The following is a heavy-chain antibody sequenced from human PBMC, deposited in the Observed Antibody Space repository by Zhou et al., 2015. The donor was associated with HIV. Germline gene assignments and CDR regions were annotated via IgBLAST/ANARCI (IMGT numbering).Heavy chain of an antibody. CDR2: ISAYNGNT. CDR1: GYTFTSYY. J-gene: IGHJ4*02. CDR3: ARDHGWVITMVRGVPGY. V-gene: IGHV1-18*04. D-gene: IGHD3-10*01. Sequence: QVQLVQSGAEVKKPGASVKVSCKASGYTFTSYYIHWVRQAPGQGLEWMGWISAYNGNTNYAQKLQGRVTMTTDTSTSTAYMELRSLRSDDTAVYYCARDHGWVITMVRGVPGYWGQGTLVTVSS.